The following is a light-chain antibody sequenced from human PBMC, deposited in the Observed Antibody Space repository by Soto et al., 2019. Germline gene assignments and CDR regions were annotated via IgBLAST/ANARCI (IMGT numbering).Light chain of an antibody. V-gene: IGLV1-44*01. J-gene: IGLJ2*01. CDR2: SND. Sequence: QSALTQPPSASGTPGQRVTISCSGTSSNIGRNIVNWYQHLPGSAPKLVIYSNDQRPSGVPDRFSGSKSGTSASLAISGLQSEDEADYYCATWDDSLNGVVFGGGTQLTVL. CDR3: ATWDDSLNGVV. CDR1: SSNIGRNI.